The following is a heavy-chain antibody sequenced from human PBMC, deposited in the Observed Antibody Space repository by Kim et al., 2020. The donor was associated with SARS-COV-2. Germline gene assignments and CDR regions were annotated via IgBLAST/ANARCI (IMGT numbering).Heavy chain of an antibody. CDR1: GGSISSSNW. D-gene: IGHD6-13*01. CDR2: IYHSGST. Sequence: SETLSLTCAVSGGSISSSNWWSWVRQPPGKGLEWIGEIYHSGSTNYNPSLKSRVTISVNKSKNQFSLKLSSVTAADTAVYYCARGGVWQQLPFDYWGQRTLVTVSS. J-gene: IGHJ4*02. CDR3: ARGGVWQQLPFDY. V-gene: IGHV4-4*02.